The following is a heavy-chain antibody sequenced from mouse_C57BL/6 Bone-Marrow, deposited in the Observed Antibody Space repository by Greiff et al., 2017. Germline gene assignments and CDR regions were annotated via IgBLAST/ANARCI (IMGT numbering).Heavy chain of an antibody. J-gene: IGHJ4*01. CDR1: GYTFTSYG. D-gene: IGHD1-1*01. CDR3: ARQRLRKRGYAMDY. CDR2: IYPRRGNT. V-gene: IGHV1-81*01. Sequence: VKLQQSGAELARPGASVKLSCKASGYTFTSYGISWVKQRTGQGLEWIGEIYPRRGNTYYNEKFKGKATLTADKSSSTAYMELRSLTSEDSAVYFCARQRLRKRGYAMDYWGQGTSVTVSS.